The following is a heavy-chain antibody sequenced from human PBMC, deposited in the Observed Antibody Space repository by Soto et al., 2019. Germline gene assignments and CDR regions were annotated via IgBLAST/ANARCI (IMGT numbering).Heavy chain of an antibody. CDR2: ISPYNGNP. V-gene: IGHV1-18*01. CDR3: ARNPSTSWPPLYGMDV. CDR1: DYTFDSYG. J-gene: IGHJ6*02. D-gene: IGHD3-3*02. Sequence: ASVKVSCKASDYTFDSYGINWVRHAPGQGLEWMGWISPYNGNPKYAQKFQGRLTMTTDTSTTTAYMELRSLRSDDTAVYYCARNPSTSWPPLYGMDVWGQGTTVTVSS.